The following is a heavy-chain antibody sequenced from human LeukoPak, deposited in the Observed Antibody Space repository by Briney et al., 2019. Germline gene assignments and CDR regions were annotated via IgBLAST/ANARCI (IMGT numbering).Heavy chain of an antibody. J-gene: IGHJ4*02. D-gene: IGHD5-18*01. CDR2: ISGSGGST. Sequence: GGSLTLSCAASGFTFSNYAMSWARQAPGKGLEWVSSISGSGGSTYYADSVKGRFTISRDNSNNTLYLQMNSLRAEDTAVYYCTKGTIWLPFDYWGQGTLVTVSS. V-gene: IGHV3-23*01. CDR3: TKGTIWLPFDY. CDR1: GFTFSNYA.